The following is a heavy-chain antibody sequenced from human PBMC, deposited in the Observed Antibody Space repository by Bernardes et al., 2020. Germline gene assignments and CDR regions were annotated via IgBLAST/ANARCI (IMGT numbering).Heavy chain of an antibody. CDR2: IIGSGGST. Sequence: GSLSPSCAAPGFTLIRYAMRWVRHAPGKGLEWVAAIIGSGGSTYYADSVKGRFTISRDNSKNTLYLQMNSLRAEDTAVYYCAKENYGDYEFDYWGQGTLVTVSS. CDR3: AKENYGDYEFDY. J-gene: IGHJ4*02. D-gene: IGHD4-17*01. CDR1: GFTLIRYA. V-gene: IGHV3-23*01.